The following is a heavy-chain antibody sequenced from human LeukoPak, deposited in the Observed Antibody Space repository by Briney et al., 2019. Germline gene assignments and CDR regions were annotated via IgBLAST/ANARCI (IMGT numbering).Heavy chain of an antibody. J-gene: IGHJ4*02. CDR1: GGSFSGYY. Sequence: SETLSLTCAVYGGSFSGYYWSWIRQPPGKGLEWIGYIYYSGSTYYNPSLKSRVTISVDTSKNQFSLKLSSVTAADTAVYYCARVLELGSYFDYWGQGTLVTVSS. V-gene: IGHV4-34*09. D-gene: IGHD1-7*01. CDR2: IYYSGST. CDR3: ARVLELGSYFDY.